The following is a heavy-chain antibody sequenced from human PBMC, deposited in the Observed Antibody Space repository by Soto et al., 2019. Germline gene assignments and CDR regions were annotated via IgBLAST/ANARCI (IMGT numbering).Heavy chain of an antibody. D-gene: IGHD6-13*01. CDR2: IYYSGST. V-gene: IGHV4-59*08. CDR3: ARHLWVGSSWYLGAFDI. Sequence: TSETMSLTCTVSGDSISNYYWSWIRQPPGKGLEWIGYIYYSGSTNYNPSLKSRVTISVDTSKNQFSLKLSSVTAADTAVYYCARHLWVGSSWYLGAFDIWGQGTMVTVSS. CDR1: GDSISNYY. J-gene: IGHJ3*02.